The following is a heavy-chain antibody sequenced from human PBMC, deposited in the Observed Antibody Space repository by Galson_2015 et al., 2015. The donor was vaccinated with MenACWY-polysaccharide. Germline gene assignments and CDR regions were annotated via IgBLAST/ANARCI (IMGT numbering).Heavy chain of an antibody. CDR1: GFTFRSYS. CDR3: ARVLKGLVGATPDY. J-gene: IGHJ4*02. V-gene: IGHV3-48*02. D-gene: IGHD1-26*01. Sequence: SLRLSCAASGFTFRSYSMNWVRQAPGKGLEWVSYISSGGTIYHADSVKGRSTIARDNAKNSLYLQMNSLRDDDTAVYYCARVLKGLVGATPDYWGQGTLVTVSS. CDR2: ISSGGTI.